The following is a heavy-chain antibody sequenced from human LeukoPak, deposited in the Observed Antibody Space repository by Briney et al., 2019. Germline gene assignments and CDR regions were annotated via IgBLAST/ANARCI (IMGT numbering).Heavy chain of an antibody. CDR2: INADSGDT. CDR1: GYSFTGYY. CDR3: ARDQGDYYCSSTTCSGGAFDY. Sequence: ASVKVSRKASGYSFTGYYLNWVRQAPGQGLEWMGWINADSGDTKYAQKFQGRVTVTRDTSISTAYMELSSLMSDDMAVYFCARDQGDYYCSSTTCSGGAFDYWGQGTMVTVSS. D-gene: IGHD2-2*01. J-gene: IGHJ3*01. V-gene: IGHV1-2*02.